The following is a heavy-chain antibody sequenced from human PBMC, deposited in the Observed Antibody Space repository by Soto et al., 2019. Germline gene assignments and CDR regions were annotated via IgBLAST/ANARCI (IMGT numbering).Heavy chain of an antibody. CDR3: ARDRGIVATYYYYGMDV. CDR1: GFTVSSNY. Sequence: GGSLRLSCAASGFTVSSNYMSWARQAPGKGLEWVSVIYSGGSTYYADSVKGRFTISRDNTKNTLYLQMNSLRAEDTAVYYCARDRGIVATYYYYGMDVWGQGTTVTVSS. V-gene: IGHV3-53*01. J-gene: IGHJ6*02. D-gene: IGHD5-12*01. CDR2: IYSGGST.